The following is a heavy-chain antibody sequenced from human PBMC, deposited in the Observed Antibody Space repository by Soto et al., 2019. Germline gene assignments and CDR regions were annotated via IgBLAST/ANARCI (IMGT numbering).Heavy chain of an antibody. Sequence: EVQLLESGGGLVQPGGSLRLSCAASGFTFSSYAMSWVRQAPGKGLEWVSVIYSGGSTYYADSVKGRFTISRDNSKNTLYLQMNSLRAEDTAVYYCARDGGYCSGGSCDDAFDIWGQGTMVTVSS. V-gene: IGHV3-23*03. CDR2: IYSGGST. J-gene: IGHJ3*02. CDR1: GFTFSSYA. D-gene: IGHD2-15*01. CDR3: ARDGGYCSGGSCDDAFDI.